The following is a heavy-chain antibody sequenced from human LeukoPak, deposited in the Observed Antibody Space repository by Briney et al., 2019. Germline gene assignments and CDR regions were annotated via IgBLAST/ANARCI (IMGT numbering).Heavy chain of an antibody. CDR1: GGSISSYY. Sequence: SETLSLTCTVSGGSISSYYWSWIRQPAGKGLEWIGRIYTSGSTNYNPSLKSRVTISVDTSKNQFSLKLSSVTAADTAVYYCARGRVLRYFDWLLQKGNWFDPWGQGTLVTVSS. V-gene: IGHV4-4*07. CDR2: IYTSGST. CDR3: ARGRVLRYFDWLLQKGNWFDP. J-gene: IGHJ5*02. D-gene: IGHD3-9*01.